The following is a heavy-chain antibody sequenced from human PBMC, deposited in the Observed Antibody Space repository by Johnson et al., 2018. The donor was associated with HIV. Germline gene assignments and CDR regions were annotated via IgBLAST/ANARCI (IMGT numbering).Heavy chain of an antibody. J-gene: IGHJ3*02. Sequence: VQLVESGGGVVRPGGSLRLSCAASGFTFDDYGMSWVRQAPGKGLEWVSGIHWNGGSTCYADSVKVRFPISRDNAKNSLYLQMNSLRAEDTAFYYCARGEWELLLSDGSDIWGQGTMVTLSS. CDR3: ARGEWELLLSDGSDI. CDR1: GFTFDDYG. V-gene: IGHV3-20*04. CDR2: IHWNGGST. D-gene: IGHD1-26*01.